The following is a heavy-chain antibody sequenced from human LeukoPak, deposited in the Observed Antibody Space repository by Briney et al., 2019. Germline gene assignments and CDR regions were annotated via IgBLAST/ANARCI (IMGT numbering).Heavy chain of an antibody. V-gene: IGHV4-34*01. J-gene: IGHJ4*02. CDR2: INREGSI. D-gene: IGHD3-3*01. CDR1: GGPLSGYF. Sequence: PSETLSLTCAVYGGPLSGYFWSWIRQSPGKGLEWIGEINREGSITYNPSLKSRVFVSRETSRKQFSLQLISVTAADTAVYYCTVNYDFCGGQGTLVTVSS. CDR3: TVNYDFC.